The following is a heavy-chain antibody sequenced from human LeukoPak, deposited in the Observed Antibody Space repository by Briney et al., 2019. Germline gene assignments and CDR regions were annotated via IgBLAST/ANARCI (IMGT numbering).Heavy chain of an antibody. V-gene: IGHV4-38-2*02. CDR1: GYSITSDYY. J-gene: IGHJ4*02. CDR2: TYHTGSP. CDR3: ARVQPAALNYFDS. D-gene: IGHD2-2*01. Sequence: SETLSLTCTVSGYSITSDYYWGWIRQPPGKGLEWIGTTYHTGSPYYNPSLKSRVTISVDTSKNQFSLNLSSVTAADTAVYYCARVQPAALNYFDSWGQGTLVTVSS.